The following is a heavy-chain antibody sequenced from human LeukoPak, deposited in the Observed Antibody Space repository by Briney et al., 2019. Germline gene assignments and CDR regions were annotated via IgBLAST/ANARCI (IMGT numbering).Heavy chain of an antibody. D-gene: IGHD6-6*01. CDR3: ARGYSSSSWSLFDY. CDR2: ISGSSSST. Sequence: GGSLRLSCAASGFTFSSYAMSWVRQAPGKGLEWVSVISGSSSSTYYADSVKGRFTISRDNSKNTLYLQMNSLRAEDTAVYYRARGYSSSSWSLFDYWGQGTLVTVSS. CDR1: GFTFSSYA. V-gene: IGHV3-23*01. J-gene: IGHJ4*02.